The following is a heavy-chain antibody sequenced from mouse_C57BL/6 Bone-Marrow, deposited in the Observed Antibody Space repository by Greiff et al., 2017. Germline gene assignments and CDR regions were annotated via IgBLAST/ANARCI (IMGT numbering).Heavy chain of an antibody. CDR3: TTGRRAWFAY. Sequence: EVQLQQSGAELVRPGASVKLSCTASGFNIKDDYMHWVKQRPEQGLEWIGWIDPENGDTECASKFQGKATISADTSSNTAYLQRSSLTSEDTAVYYCTTGRRAWFAYWGQGTLVTVSA. J-gene: IGHJ3*01. CDR2: IDPENGDT. CDR1: GFNIKDDY. D-gene: IGHD2-12*01. V-gene: IGHV14-4*01.